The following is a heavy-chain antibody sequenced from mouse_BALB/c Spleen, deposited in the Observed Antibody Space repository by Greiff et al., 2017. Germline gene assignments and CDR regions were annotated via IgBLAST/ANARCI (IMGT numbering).Heavy chain of an antibody. Sequence: EVKVVESGGGLVQPKGSLKLSCAASGFTFNTYAMNWVRQAPGKGLEWVARIRSKSNNYATYYADSVKDRFTISRDDSQSMLYLQMNNLKTEDTAMYYCVRATVGYFDVWGAGTTVTVSS. CDR1: GFTFNTYA. CDR2: IRSKSNNYAT. CDR3: VRATVGYFDV. V-gene: IGHV10-1*02. D-gene: IGHD1-1*01. J-gene: IGHJ1*01.